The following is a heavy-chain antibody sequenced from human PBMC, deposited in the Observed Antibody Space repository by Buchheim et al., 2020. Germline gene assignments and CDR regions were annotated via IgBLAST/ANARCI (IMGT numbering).Heavy chain of an antibody. CDR3: ARDRSVFNDYGDYYGMDV. Sequence: QVQLQESGPGLVKPSETLSLTCTVSGGSISSYYWSWIRQPPGKGLEGIGYIYYSGGTTYNPSLKSRVPISEAPSKNQFSLKLSSVTAADTAVYYCARDRSVFNDYGDYYGMDVWGQGTT. CDR1: GGSISSYY. J-gene: IGHJ6*02. V-gene: IGHV4-59*01. D-gene: IGHD4-17*01. CDR2: IYYSGGT.